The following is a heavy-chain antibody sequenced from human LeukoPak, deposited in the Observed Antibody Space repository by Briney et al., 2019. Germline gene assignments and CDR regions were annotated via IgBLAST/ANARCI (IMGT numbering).Heavy chain of an antibody. D-gene: IGHD6-19*01. CDR3: ARDLRAVAKYYYYGMDV. CDR2: IIPILGIA. CDR1: GGTFSSYA. V-gene: IGHV1-69*04. J-gene: IGHJ6*02. Sequence: SVTVSCKSSGGTFSSYAISWVRQPPGQGLEWMGSIIPILGIANYAQKFEGRVKITADKSTSTAYMELSSLRSEDTAVYYCARDLRAVAKYYYYGMDVWGQGTTVTVSS.